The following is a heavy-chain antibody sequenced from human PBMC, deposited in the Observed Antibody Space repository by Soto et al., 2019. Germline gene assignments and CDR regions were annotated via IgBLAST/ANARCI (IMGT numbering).Heavy chain of an antibody. CDR1: GYIFSNYG. J-gene: IGHJ4*01. D-gene: IGHD1-20*01. CDR3: ATNTRLQADNWLPNWFEV. V-gene: IGHV1-18*01. CDR2: ISAYNGKT. Sequence: QVQLVQPGGEVKEPGASVKISCKASGYIFSNYGISWVSQAPGQGLEWMAWISAYNGKTYYAQKVQDRVTVTTDTSTRTGNMEVRSLKTDVKPVYYSATNTRLQADNWLPNWFEVWGQGTLVIVCS.